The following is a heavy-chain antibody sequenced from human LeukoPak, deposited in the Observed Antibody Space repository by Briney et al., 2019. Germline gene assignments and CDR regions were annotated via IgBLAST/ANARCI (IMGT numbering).Heavy chain of an antibody. V-gene: IGHV3-21*01. CDR3: ATDPDGYRLNY. J-gene: IGHJ4*02. D-gene: IGHD5-24*01. CDR1: GFTFRSYS. Sequence: GGSLRLSCAASGFTFRSYSVNWVRQAPGKGLEWVSSISSSSSFIYYADSVKGRFTISRDDAKNSLYLQMNILRAEDSAVYYCATDPDGYRLNYWGQGTLVTVSS. CDR2: ISSSSSFI.